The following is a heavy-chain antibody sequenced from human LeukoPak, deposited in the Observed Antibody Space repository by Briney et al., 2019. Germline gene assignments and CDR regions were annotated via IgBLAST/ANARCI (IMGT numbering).Heavy chain of an antibody. CDR3: ARHAHPNYYDSSGYNY. CDR1: GYTFTSYG. CDR2: ISAYNGNT. J-gene: IGHJ4*02. Sequence: GASVNVSCKASGYTFTSYGISWVRQAPGQGLEWMGWISAYNGNTNYAQKLQGRVTTTTDTSTSTAYMELRSLRSDDTAVYYCARHAHPNYYDSSGYNYWGQGTLVTVSS. D-gene: IGHD3-22*01. V-gene: IGHV1-18*01.